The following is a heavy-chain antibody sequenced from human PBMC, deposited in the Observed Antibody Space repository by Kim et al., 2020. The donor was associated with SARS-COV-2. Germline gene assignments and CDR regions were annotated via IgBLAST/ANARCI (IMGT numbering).Heavy chain of an antibody. Sequence: ADSVESRFTISRDNSKNTLYLQMNSLRAEDTGVYYCAKDSSSSRVPFDYWGQGTLVTVSS. D-gene: IGHD6-6*01. V-gene: IGHV3-30*02. J-gene: IGHJ4*02. CDR3: AKDSSSSRVPFDY.